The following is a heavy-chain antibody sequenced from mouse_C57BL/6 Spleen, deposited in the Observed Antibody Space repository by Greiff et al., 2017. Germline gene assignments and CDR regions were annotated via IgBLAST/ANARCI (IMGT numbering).Heavy chain of an antibody. D-gene: IGHD1-2*01. Sequence: VKLQESGPELVRPGASVKISCKAPGYTFTSHWMQWVRQRPGQGLEWIGEIFPGSGSTYYNEKFKGKDTLTVDTSSSTAYMQLSSLTSEDAAVYYCARGDYYGGWFAYWGQGTLVTVSA. CDR2: IFPGSGST. CDR3: ARGDYYGGWFAY. V-gene: IGHV1-56*01. J-gene: IGHJ3*01. CDR1: GYTFTSHW.